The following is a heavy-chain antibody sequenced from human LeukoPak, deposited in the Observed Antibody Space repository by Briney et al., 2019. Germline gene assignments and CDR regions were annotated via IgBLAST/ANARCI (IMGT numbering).Heavy chain of an antibody. CDR3: ARVALTAAGTMWANSHFDY. CDR2: NTPNSGGT. Sequence: ASVKLSCKASGYTFTGYYMHWVRQAPGQGLVLLGWNTPNSGGTNWAQKFQGRVTLTRDTPISTADMELSRLRSDDTAVYYCARVALTAAGTMWANSHFDYWGQGTLVTVSS. V-gene: IGHV1-2*02. D-gene: IGHD6-13*01. J-gene: IGHJ4*02. CDR1: GYTFTGYY.